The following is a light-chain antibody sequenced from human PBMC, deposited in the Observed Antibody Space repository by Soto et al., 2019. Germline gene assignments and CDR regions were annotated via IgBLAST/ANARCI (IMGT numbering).Light chain of an antibody. V-gene: IGLV2-14*01. CDR1: NSDVGGYNY. CDR2: EVS. Sequence: QSALTQPAAVSGSPGQSITISCTGTNSDVGGYNYVSWYQQHPGKAPELMIYEVSHRPSGVSNRFSGSKSDNTASLTISGLQAEDEAAYYCSSYTTIRTYVLGSGTKVTV. CDR3: SSYTTIRTYV. J-gene: IGLJ1*01.